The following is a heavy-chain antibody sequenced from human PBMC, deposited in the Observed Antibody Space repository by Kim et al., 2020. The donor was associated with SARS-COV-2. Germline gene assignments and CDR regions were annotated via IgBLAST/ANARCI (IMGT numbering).Heavy chain of an antibody. J-gene: IGHJ4*02. V-gene: IGHV1-69*01. D-gene: IGHD3-10*01. CDR3: ARGVYYYGSGSYADY. Sequence: AQKFQGRVTITADESTSTAYMELSSLRSEDTAVYYCARGVYYYGSGSYADYWGQGTLVTVSS.